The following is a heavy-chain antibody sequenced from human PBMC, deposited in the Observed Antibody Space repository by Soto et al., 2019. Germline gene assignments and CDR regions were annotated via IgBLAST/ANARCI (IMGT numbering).Heavy chain of an antibody. CDR3: AKDPGASSDWHGGLY. D-gene: IGHD6-19*01. Sequence: EVQLLESGGGLVQPGGSLRLSCAASGFTFSSYAMSWVRQAPGKGLEWVSAISGSGGSTYYADSVKGRFTISRDNSKNTLYLQMSSLRAEDTALYYCAKDPGASSDWHGGLYWGQGTLVTVSS. CDR2: ISGSGGST. V-gene: IGHV3-23*01. J-gene: IGHJ4*02. CDR1: GFTFSSYA.